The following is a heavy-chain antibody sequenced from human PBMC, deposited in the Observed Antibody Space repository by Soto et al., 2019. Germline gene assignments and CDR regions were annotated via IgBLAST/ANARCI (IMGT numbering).Heavy chain of an antibody. V-gene: IGHV3-30-3*01. Sequence: GGSLRLSCAASGFTFSSYAMHWVRQAPGKGLEWVAVISYDGSNKYYADSVKGRFTISRDNSKNTLYLQMNSLRAEDTAVYYCARDYCSSTSCFYFDYWGQGT. CDR2: ISYDGSNK. D-gene: IGHD2-2*01. CDR1: GFTFSSYA. J-gene: IGHJ4*02. CDR3: ARDYCSSTSCFYFDY.